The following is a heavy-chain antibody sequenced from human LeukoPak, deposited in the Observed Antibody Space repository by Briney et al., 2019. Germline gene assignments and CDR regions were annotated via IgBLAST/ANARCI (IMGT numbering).Heavy chain of an antibody. Sequence: GASVKVSCKASGYSFTDYYLHGVRQAPGHGLEWGGCIDPDGGGTKFAQKFQGGVTMTTDTSISTAYMELSRLRSDDTAVYYCAREYYDSSGLKYAFDVWGQGTVVTVSS. V-gene: IGHV1-2*02. CDR2: IDPDGGGT. J-gene: IGHJ3*01. CDR3: AREYYDSSGLKYAFDV. D-gene: IGHD3-22*01. CDR1: GYSFTDYY.